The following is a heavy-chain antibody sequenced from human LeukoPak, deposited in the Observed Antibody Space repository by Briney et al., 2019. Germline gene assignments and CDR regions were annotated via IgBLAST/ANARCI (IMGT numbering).Heavy chain of an antibody. CDR2: IYYSGST. CDR3: ARGARWNDY. CDR1: GDSLTNDY. V-gene: IGHV4-59*08. J-gene: IGHJ4*02. Sequence: PETLSLTCTVSGDSLTNDYSTWTRHPRGDGREWIGYIYYSGSTNYNPSLKSRVTMSVDTSKKQFSLKLSSVTAADTAVYYCARGARWNDYWGQGTLVTVSS. D-gene: IGHD4-23*01.